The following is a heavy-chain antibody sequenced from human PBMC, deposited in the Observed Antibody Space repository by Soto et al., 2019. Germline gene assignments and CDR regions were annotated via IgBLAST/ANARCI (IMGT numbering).Heavy chain of an antibody. Sequence: ASVKVSCKASGGTFSSYAISWVRQAPGQGLEWMGGIIPIFGTANYAQKFQGRVTITADKSTSTAYMELSSLRSEDTAVYYCARDLYCSSTSRHPAHWFDPWGQGSLVTVSS. CDR2: IIPIFGTA. CDR3: ARDLYCSSTSRHPAHWFDP. J-gene: IGHJ5*02. CDR1: GGTFSSYA. V-gene: IGHV1-69*06. D-gene: IGHD2-2*01.